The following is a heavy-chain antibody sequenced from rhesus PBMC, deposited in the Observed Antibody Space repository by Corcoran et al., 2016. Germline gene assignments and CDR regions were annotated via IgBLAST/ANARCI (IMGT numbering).Heavy chain of an antibody. V-gene: IGHV4-173*01. Sequence: QVQLQESGPGLVKPSETLSLTCAVSGGSISRNYWRWIRQPPGKGLEWIGRISGSGGSTDYNPSLKSRVTISTDTSKNQFSLKLSAVTAADTAVYYCARETRGSYAFDYWGQGVLVTVSS. CDR2: ISGSGGST. CDR3: ARETRGSYAFDY. CDR1: GGSISRNY. D-gene: IGHD1-44*02. J-gene: IGHJ4*01.